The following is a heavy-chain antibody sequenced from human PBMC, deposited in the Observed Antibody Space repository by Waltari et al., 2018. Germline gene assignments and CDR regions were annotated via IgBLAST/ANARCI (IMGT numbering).Heavy chain of an antibody. D-gene: IGHD3-22*01. J-gene: IGHJ6*03. CDR2: IYGVGRG. CDR1: GFTLSSYA. CDR3: AKLGGLYSSGWPDSTNYMDV. V-gene: IGHV3-23*03. Sequence: DVQVLESGGDLVQSGGSLRLSCAASGFTLSSYAMNWFRQVPEKGLELVSVIYGVGRGNYADSVKGRFTITRDDSKNPLFLEINSLRPEDTAVYYCAKLGGLYSSGWPDSTNYMDVWGKGTTVSVSS.